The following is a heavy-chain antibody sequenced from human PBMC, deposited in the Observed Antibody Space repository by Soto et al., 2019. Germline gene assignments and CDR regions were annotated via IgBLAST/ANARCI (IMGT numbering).Heavy chain of an antibody. J-gene: IGHJ5*02. Sequence: GGSLRLSCAASGFTFSDYYMSWIRQAPGKGLEWVSAISGSGGSTYYADSVKGRFTISRDNSKNTLYLQMNSLRAEDTAVYYCAKAAFEQWLVLPTWGQGTLVTVSS. CDR1: GFTFSDYY. V-gene: IGHV3-23*01. CDR3: AKAAFEQWLVLPT. CDR2: ISGSGGST. D-gene: IGHD6-19*01.